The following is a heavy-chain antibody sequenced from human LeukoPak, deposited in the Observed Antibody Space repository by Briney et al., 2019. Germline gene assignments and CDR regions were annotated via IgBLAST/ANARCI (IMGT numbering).Heavy chain of an antibody. Sequence: GGSLRLSCAASGFTFSICAMSWVRQAPGKGLEWVSAISASGGSTYYADSVKGRFTISRDNSRNTLYLQMNSLRAEDTAVYYCAKRMTGEFDYWGQGTLVTASS. J-gene: IGHJ4*02. CDR1: GFTFSICA. CDR2: ISASGGST. D-gene: IGHD3-10*01. CDR3: AKRMTGEFDY. V-gene: IGHV3-23*01.